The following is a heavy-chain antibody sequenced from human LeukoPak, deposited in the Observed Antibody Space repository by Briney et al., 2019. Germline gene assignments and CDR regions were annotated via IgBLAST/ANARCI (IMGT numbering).Heavy chain of an antibody. CDR1: GPSISNYY. V-gene: IGHV4-4*09. D-gene: IGHD1-26*01. Sequence: ASETLSLTCTVSGPSISNYYWSWLRQTPEKGLEWMGHIHTSGESSYSPSLESRLTMSIDTSRNQLSLKLTSVTAADTAVSFCARLGSYHDFGGQGALVTVS. CDR3: ARLGSYHDF. J-gene: IGHJ4*02. CDR2: IHTSGES.